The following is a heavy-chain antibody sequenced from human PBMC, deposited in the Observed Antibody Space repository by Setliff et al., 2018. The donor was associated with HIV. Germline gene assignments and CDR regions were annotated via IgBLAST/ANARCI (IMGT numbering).Heavy chain of an antibody. J-gene: IGHJ4*02. CDR3: ARDPVITMMVGPRFYFDY. Sequence: PSETLSLTCTVSGGSISSGSYYGSWIRQPAGKGLEWIGRIFSSGTTSYNPSLKSRVTMSVDTSKNQFSLRLSSVTAADTAVYYCARDPVITMMVGPRFYFDYWGQGILVTVSS. D-gene: IGHD3-22*01. CDR1: GGSISSGSYY. V-gene: IGHV4-61*02. CDR2: IFSSGTT.